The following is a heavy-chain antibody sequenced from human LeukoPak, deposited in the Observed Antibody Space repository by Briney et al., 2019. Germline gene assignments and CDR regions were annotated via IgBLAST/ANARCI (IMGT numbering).Heavy chain of an antibody. CDR1: GFTFSSYA. Sequence: GGSLRLSCAASGFTFSSYAMHWVRQAPGKGLEWVAVISYDGSNEYYADSVKGRFTISRDNSKNTLYLQMNSLRAEDTAVYYCARGGTYDDAFDIWGQGTMVTVSS. V-gene: IGHV3-30-3*01. D-gene: IGHD3-16*01. CDR2: ISYDGSNE. J-gene: IGHJ3*02. CDR3: ARGGTYDDAFDI.